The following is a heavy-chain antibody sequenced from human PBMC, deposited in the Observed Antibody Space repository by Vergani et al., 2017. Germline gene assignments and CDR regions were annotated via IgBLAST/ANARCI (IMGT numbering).Heavy chain of an antibody. CDR3: ARQTPEAMFPTGGPDYYGMDV. V-gene: IGHV1-69*06. CDR1: GGTFSSYA. CDR2: IIPIFGTA. J-gene: IGHJ6*02. Sequence: QVQLVQSGAEVKKPGSSVKVSCKASGGTFSSYAISWVRQAPGQGLEWMGGIIPIFGTANYAQKFQGRVTITADKSTSTAYMELSSLRSEDTAVYYCARQTPEAMFPTGGPDYYGMDVWGQGTTVTVSS. D-gene: IGHD3-10*02.